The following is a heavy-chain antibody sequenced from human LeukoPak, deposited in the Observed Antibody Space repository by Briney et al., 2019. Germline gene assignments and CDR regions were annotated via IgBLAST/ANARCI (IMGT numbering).Heavy chain of an antibody. CDR1: GGSFRGYY. J-gene: IGHJ4*02. D-gene: IGHD2-15*01. Sequence: SETLSLTCAVYGGSFRGYYWSWIRQPPGKGLEWIGEINHSGSTNYNPSLKSRVTISVDTSKNQFSLKLSSVTAADTAVYYCASILQDYWGQGTLVTVSS. CDR3: ASILQDY. V-gene: IGHV4-34*01. CDR2: INHSGST.